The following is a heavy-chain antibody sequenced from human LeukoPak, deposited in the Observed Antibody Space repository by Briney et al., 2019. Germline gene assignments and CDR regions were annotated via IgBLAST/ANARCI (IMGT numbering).Heavy chain of an antibody. J-gene: IGHJ4*02. CDR3: ARHAGSYYTYNFDY. CDR2: IYYSGST. CDR1: GGSIRSSSYY. Sequence: SETLSLTCTVSGGSIRSSSYYWGWIRQPPGKGLEWIGSIYYSGSTNYKPSLRSRVTISVDTSKNQFSLKLSSVTAADTAVYYCARHAGSYYTYNFDYWGQGTLVTVSP. D-gene: IGHD3-22*01. V-gene: IGHV4-39*01.